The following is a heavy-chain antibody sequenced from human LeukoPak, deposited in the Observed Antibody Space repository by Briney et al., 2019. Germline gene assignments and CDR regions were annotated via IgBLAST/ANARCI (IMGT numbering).Heavy chain of an antibody. D-gene: IGHD1-7*01. V-gene: IGHV3-30*02. J-gene: IGHJ4*02. CDR3: ARGSITGTTSGVFDY. CDR2: IRYDGSNK. CDR1: GFILSRYA. Sequence: GGSLRLSCVGSGFILSRYAMSWVRQAPGKGLEWVAFIRYDGSNKYYADSVKGRFTISRDNSKNTLYLQMNSLRAEDTAVYYCARGSITGTTSGVFDYWGQGTLVTVSS.